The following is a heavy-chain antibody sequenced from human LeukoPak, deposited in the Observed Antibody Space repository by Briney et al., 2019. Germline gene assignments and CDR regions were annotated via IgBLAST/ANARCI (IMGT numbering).Heavy chain of an antibody. CDR2: ISYDGSNK. J-gene: IGHJ5*02. CDR3: ARWGLVPTPSLEVGYNWFDP. V-gene: IGHV3-30*04. CDR1: GFTFSSYA. Sequence: PGGSLRLSCAASGFTFSSYAMHWVRQAPGKGLEWVAVISYDGSNKYYADSVKGRFTISRDNSKNTLYLQMNSLRAEDTAVYYCARWGLVPTPSLEVGYNWFDPWGQGTLVTVSS. D-gene: IGHD1-26*01.